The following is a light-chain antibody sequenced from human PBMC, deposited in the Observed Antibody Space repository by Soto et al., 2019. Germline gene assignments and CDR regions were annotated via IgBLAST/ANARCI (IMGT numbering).Light chain of an antibody. Sequence: EIVLTQSPATLSLSPGERATLSCRASQSVGNYLAWYKQKPGQAPRLLIYDASNRATGIPARFSASGSGTDFSLTISSLEPEDSAVSSCQQRINCPITFGQGTLLEIK. CDR3: QQRINCPIT. CDR1: QSVGNY. V-gene: IGKV3-11*01. CDR2: DAS. J-gene: IGKJ5*01.